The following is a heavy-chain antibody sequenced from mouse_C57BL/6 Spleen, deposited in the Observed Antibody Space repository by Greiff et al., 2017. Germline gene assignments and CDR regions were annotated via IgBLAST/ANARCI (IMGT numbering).Heavy chain of an antibody. V-gene: IGHV8-12*01. J-gene: IGHJ4*01. D-gene: IGHD1-1*01. CDR2: IYWDDDK. CDR3: ARTHYYGSSYAMDY. CDR1: GFSLSTSGMG. Sequence: ESGPGILQSSQTLSLTCSFSGFSLSTSGMGVSWIRQPSGKGLEWLAHIYWDDDKRYNPSLKSRLTISKDTSRNQVFLKITSVDTADTATYYCARTHYYGSSYAMDYWGQGTSVTVSS.